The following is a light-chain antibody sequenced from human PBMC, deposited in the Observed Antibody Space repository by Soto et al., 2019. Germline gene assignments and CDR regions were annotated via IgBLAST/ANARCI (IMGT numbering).Light chain of an antibody. V-gene: IGKV3-20*01. J-gene: IGKJ1*01. CDR1: QSVSVNS. Sequence: EIVMTQSPVTLSVSPGERATLFCSASQSVSVNSLAWYQQKPGQAPRLLIYGASSRATGIPDRFSGSGSGTDFTLTISRLEPEDFAVYYCQQYGSSLWKFGQGTKGDI. CDR3: QQYGSSLWK. CDR2: GAS.